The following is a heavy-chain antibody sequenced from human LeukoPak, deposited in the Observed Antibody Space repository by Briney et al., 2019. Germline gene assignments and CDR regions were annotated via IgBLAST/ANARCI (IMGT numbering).Heavy chain of an antibody. D-gene: IGHD1-14*01. V-gene: IGHV5-51*01. CDR3: ARGTNHRRGGYYFDY. J-gene: IGHJ4*02. CDR2: IYPGDSDT. CDR1: GYSFTSYW. Sequence: PGESLKISCKGSGYSFTSYWIGWVRQMPGKGLEWMGIIYPGDSDTRYSPSFQGQVTISADKSISTAYLQWSSLKASDTAMYYCARGTNHRRGGYYFDYWGQGTLVTVSS.